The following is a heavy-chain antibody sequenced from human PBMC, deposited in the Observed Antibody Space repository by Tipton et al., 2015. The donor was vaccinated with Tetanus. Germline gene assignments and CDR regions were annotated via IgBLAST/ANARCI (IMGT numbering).Heavy chain of an antibody. D-gene: IGHD3-3*01. CDR3: ARGESGYPYYFDY. V-gene: IGHV4-61*08. Sequence: TLSLTCTVSGGSISSGGYYWSWIRQHPGKGLEWIGYIYYSGSTNYNPSLKSRVTISVDTSKNQFSLKLSSVTAADTAVYYCARGESGYPYYFDYWGQGTLVTVSS. J-gene: IGHJ4*02. CDR1: GGSISSGGYY. CDR2: IYYSGST.